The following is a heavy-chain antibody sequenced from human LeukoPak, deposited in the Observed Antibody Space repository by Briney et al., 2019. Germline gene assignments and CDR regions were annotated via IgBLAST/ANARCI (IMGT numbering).Heavy chain of an antibody. CDR2: INPNSGGT. CDR1: GYTFTGYY. Sequence: ASVKVSCKASGYTFTGYYMHWVRQPPGQGLEWMGWINPNSGGTNYAQKFQGRVTMTRDTSISTAYMELSRLRSDDTAVYYCARDADSRAYYYMDVWGKGTTVTVS. J-gene: IGHJ6*03. CDR3: ARDADSRAYYYMDV. V-gene: IGHV1-2*02. D-gene: IGHD6-13*01.